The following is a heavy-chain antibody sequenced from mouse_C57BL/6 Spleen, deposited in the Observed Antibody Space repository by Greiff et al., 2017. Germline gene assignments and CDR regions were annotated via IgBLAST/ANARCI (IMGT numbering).Heavy chain of an antibody. Sequence: DVKLVESGGGLVKPGGSLKLSCAASGFTFSDYGMHWVRQAPEKGLEWVAYISSGSSTIYYADTVKGRFTISRDNAKNTLFLQMTSLRSEDTAMYYCARGYDYDVEDYAMDYWGQGTSVTVSS. V-gene: IGHV5-17*01. D-gene: IGHD2-4*01. CDR1: GFTFSDYG. J-gene: IGHJ4*01. CDR2: ISSGSSTI. CDR3: ARGYDYDVEDYAMDY.